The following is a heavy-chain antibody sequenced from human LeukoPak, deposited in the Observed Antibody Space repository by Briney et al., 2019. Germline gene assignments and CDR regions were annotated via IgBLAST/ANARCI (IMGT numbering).Heavy chain of an antibody. D-gene: IGHD5-18*01. CDR2: ISSSGSTI. Sequence: GGSLRLSCAASGFTVSSNYMSWVRQAPGKGLEWVSYISSSGSTIYYADSVKGRFTISRDNAKNSLYLQMNSLRAEDTAVYYCARSGEYSYVQRAPYYFDYWGQGTLVTVSS. CDR1: GFTVSSNY. CDR3: ARSGEYSYVQRAPYYFDY. V-gene: IGHV3-11*04. J-gene: IGHJ4*02.